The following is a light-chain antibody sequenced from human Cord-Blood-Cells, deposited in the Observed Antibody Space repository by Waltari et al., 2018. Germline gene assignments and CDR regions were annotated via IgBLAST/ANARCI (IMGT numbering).Light chain of an antibody. CDR2: EGS. V-gene: IGLV2-23*01. CDR1: SSAVGSYNL. J-gene: IGLJ1*01. Sequence: QSALTQPASVSGSPGQSITISCTGTSSAVGSYNLVSWYQQHPGKAPKLMIYEGSKRPSGVSNRFSGSKSGHTASLTISGLQAEDEADYYCCSYAGSSTYVFGTGTKVTVL. CDR3: CSYAGSSTYV.